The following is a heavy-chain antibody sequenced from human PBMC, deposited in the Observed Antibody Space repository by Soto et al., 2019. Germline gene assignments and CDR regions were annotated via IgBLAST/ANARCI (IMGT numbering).Heavy chain of an antibody. D-gene: IGHD3-3*01. CDR1: GFTFSSYA. CDR3: AKAAAEYDFWSGYYDY. J-gene: IGHJ4*02. CDR2: ISGSGGST. Sequence: GGSLRLSCAASGFTFSSYAMSWVRQAPGKGLEWVSAISGSGGSTYYADSVKGRFTISRDNSKNTLYLQMNSLRDEDTAVYYCAKAAAEYDFWSGYYDYWGQGTLVTVSS. V-gene: IGHV3-23*01.